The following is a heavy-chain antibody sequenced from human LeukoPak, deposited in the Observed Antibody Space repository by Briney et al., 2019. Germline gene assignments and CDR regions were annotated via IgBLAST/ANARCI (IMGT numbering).Heavy chain of an antibody. D-gene: IGHD4-23*01. J-gene: IGHJ6*02. CDR2: IYYSGST. V-gene: IGHV4-59*08. CDR1: GGSISGYY. Sequence: SETLSLTCTVSGGSISGYYWNWIRQPPGKGLEWIGYIYYSGSTSYNPSLKSRVTISVDTSKNQFSLNLTSLTAADTAVYYCARGDYGGNSGYYYGMDVWDQGTTVTVSS. CDR3: ARGDYGGNSGYYYGMDV.